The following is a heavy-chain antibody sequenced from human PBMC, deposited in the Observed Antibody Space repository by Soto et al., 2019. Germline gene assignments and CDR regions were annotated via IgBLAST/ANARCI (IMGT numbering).Heavy chain of an antibody. V-gene: IGHV3-53*01. D-gene: IGHD2-21*01. Sequence: EVQLVESGGGLVQPGGSLRLSCAASGFTVSGNYVTWVRQAPGKGLEWVSVIYTDDNIYYADSVTGRFTISRDNSKNTFYLQMNRLRVEDTAVYYCATELIAIYGMDVWGQGTTVTVSS. CDR3: ATELIAIYGMDV. J-gene: IGHJ6*02. CDR2: IYTDDNI. CDR1: GFTVSGNY.